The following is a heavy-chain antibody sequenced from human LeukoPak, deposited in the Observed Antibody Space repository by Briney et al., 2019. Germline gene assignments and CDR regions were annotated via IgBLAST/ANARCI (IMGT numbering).Heavy chain of an antibody. Sequence: SETLSLTCTVSGGSISSSSYYWGWIRQPPGKGLEWIGSIYYSGGTYYNPSLKSRVTISVDTSKNQFSLKLSSVTAADTAVYYCARGSNYYYYGMDVWGQGTTVTVSS. CDR3: ARGSNYYYYGMDV. J-gene: IGHJ6*02. D-gene: IGHD6-6*01. V-gene: IGHV4-39*07. CDR1: GGSISSSSYY. CDR2: IYYSGGT.